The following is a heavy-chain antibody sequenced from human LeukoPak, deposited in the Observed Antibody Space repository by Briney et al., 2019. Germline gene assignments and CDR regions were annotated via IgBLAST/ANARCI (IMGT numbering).Heavy chain of an antibody. CDR3: ARDQYDTWSRRGNFDS. V-gene: IGHV3-23*01. Sequence: GGSLRLSCVASGFTFSSYAMSWVRQAPGKGLEWVSAISGSGGSTHYADSVKGRFTISRGNTKNSLYLQMNSLRAEDTAVFYCARDQYDTWSRRGNFDSWGQGTLVIVSS. D-gene: IGHD3-3*01. CDR1: GFTFSSYA. CDR2: ISGSGGST. J-gene: IGHJ4*02.